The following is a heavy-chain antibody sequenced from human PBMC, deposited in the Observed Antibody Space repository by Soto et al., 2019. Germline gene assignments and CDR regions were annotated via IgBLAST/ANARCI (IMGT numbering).Heavy chain of an antibody. V-gene: IGHV3-23*01. Sequence: EVQVLESGGGVVPPGGSLRLSCAGSGFTFGDYAMTWIRQAPGKGLEWVSTTRSNGEYTYYGDSAKGRFTVSRDNSKNTLYLEMTSLRGEDTAIYYCAKDSRSVAVSAARVYGMDVWGQGTTVTVSS. CDR1: GFTFGDYA. J-gene: IGHJ6*02. D-gene: IGHD2-2*01. CDR3: AKDSRSVAVSAARVYGMDV. CDR2: TRSNGEYT.